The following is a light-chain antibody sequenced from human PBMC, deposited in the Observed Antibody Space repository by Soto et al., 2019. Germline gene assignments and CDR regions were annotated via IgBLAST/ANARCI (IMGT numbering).Light chain of an antibody. Sequence: IVMTQSPATLSVSPGERATLSCRASQSVSSNLAWYHQKPGQAPRLLIYGASTRATGTPARFSGSGSGTEFTLTISRLQSEDFAVYYCQQHNVWPATFGQGTKVDIK. J-gene: IGKJ1*01. CDR1: QSVSSN. V-gene: IGKV3-15*01. CDR2: GAS. CDR3: QQHNVWPAT.